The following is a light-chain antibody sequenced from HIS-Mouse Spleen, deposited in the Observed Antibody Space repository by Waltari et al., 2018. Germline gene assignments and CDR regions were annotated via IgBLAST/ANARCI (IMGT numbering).Light chain of an antibody. Sequence: SNGLTQPPSVPVPPGQTARTTCSGKDLQKKYAYWDPKKAGQVPVLVSYEDIKRPSGIPGRFSGSSSGTMATLTISGAQVEDEADYYCYSTDSSGNHRVVGGGTKLTVL. J-gene: IGLJ2*01. V-gene: IGLV3-10*01. CDR3: YSTDSSGNHRV. CDR1: DLQKKY. CDR2: EDI.